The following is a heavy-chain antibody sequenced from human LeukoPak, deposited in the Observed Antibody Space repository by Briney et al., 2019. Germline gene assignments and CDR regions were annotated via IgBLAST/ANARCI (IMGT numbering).Heavy chain of an antibody. D-gene: IGHD1-26*01. V-gene: IGHV3-33*01. CDR1: GFTFRSFG. CDR2: IWYDASNK. J-gene: IGHJ5*02. Sequence: GRSLTLSCAASGFTFRSFGMHCVRQAPGKGLERVAVIWYDASNKYYADSVKGRFTISRDNSKNTLYLQMNSLRDDDTAVYYCVRGVGVSRFNYFDPWGQGTLVTVSS. CDR3: VRGVGVSRFNYFDP.